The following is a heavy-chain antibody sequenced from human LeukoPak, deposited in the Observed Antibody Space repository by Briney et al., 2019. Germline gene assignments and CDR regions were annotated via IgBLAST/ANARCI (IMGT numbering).Heavy chain of an antibody. CDR3: AYSGDYEKRY. CDR2: ISSSNSTI. CDR1: GFTFSSYS. J-gene: IGHJ4*02. Sequence: PGGSLRLSCAASGFTFSSYSMTWVRQAPGKGQGRDSYISSSNSTINYADAVKDRFTITRDNAKNQLYPQMKSLRTGDIAVCDCAYSGDYEKRYWLQRTLVAVCS. V-gene: IGHV3-48*01. D-gene: IGHD4-17*01.